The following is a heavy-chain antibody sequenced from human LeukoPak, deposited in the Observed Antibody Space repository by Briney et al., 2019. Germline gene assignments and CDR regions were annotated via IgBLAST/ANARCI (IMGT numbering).Heavy chain of an antibody. CDR3: ARGAWAYF. CDR1: GGSFSGNY. D-gene: IGHD2-21*01. Sequence: SETLSLTCAVYGGSFSGNYWSWIRQPPGKGLEWIGEINHSGSTNYNPSLKSRVTISVDTSKNQFSLKLSSVTAADTAVYYCARGAWAYFWGQGTLVTVSS. V-gene: IGHV4-34*01. J-gene: IGHJ4*02. CDR2: INHSGST.